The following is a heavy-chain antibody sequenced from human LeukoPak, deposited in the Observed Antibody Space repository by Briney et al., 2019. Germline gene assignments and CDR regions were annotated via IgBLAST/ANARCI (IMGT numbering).Heavy chain of an antibody. V-gene: IGHV3-11*06. CDR3: ASGRSGWYPGY. CDR1: GFTFSDYY. CDR2: ISSSRTYT. Sequence: GGSLRLSCAASGFTFSDYYMSWIRQAPGKGLEWVSYISSSRTYTKYADSVKGRFTISRDNAKNSLYLQMNSLRAEDTAVYYCASGRSGWYPGYWGQGTLVTVST. D-gene: IGHD6-19*01. J-gene: IGHJ4*02.